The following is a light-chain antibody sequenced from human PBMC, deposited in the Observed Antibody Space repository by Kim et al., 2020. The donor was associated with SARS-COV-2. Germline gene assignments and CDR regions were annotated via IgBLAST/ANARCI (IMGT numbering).Light chain of an antibody. CDR3: KSRDSSGDLRV. V-gene: IGLV3-19*01. CDR2: GKN. CDR1: SLRSYY. Sequence: AMGQTVRITCQGDSLRSYYASWYQQKPGQAPVLVIYGKNNRPSGIPDRFSGSSSGTTASLSITGAQAEDEADYYCKSRDSSGDLRVFGGGTKVTVL. J-gene: IGLJ3*02.